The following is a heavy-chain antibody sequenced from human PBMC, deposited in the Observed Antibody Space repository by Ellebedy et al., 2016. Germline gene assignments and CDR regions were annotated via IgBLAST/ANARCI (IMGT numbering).Heavy chain of an antibody. D-gene: IGHD7-27*01. V-gene: IGHV1-18*04. CDR2: ISAYNGIT. CDR3: VRDPSWLTADFRGDV. CDR1: GYTFTRYG. J-gene: IGHJ6*02. Sequence: ASVKVSCKASGYTFTRYGINWVRQAPGQGLEWMGWISAYNGITKYAQKFQGRVTMTTDTSTSTAYMDVRSLRSDDTAVYYCVRDPSWLTADFRGDVWGRGTTVTVSS.